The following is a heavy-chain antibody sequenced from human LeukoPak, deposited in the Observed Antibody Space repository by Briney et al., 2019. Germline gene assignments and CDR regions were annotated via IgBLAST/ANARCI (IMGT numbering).Heavy chain of an antibody. CDR2: ISYDGSNK. D-gene: IGHD2-2*01. J-gene: IGHJ4*02. CDR1: GFTFSSYG. Sequence: PGRSLRLSCAASGFTFSSYGMHWVRQAPGKGLEWVAVISYDGSNKYYADSVKGRFTISRDNSKNTLYLQMNSLRAEDTAVYYCAKDPSHAVVPAATGGYFDYWGQGTLVTVSS. CDR3: AKDPSHAVVPAATGGYFDY. V-gene: IGHV3-30*18.